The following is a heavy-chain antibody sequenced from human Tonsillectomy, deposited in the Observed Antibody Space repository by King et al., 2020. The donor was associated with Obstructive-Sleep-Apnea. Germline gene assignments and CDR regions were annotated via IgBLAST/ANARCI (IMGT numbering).Heavy chain of an antibody. CDR1: GGSISSSSYY. CDR3: ARTYSNYEMIFDY. CDR2: IYYSGST. J-gene: IGHJ4*02. D-gene: IGHD4-11*01. V-gene: IGHV4-39*07. Sequence: LQLQESGPGLVKPSETLSLTCTVSGGSISSSSYYWGWIRQPPGKGLEWIGSIYYSGSTYYNPSLKSRFTISVDTSKNQFSLKLSSLTAADTAVYYCARTYSNYEMIFDYWGQGTLVTVSS.